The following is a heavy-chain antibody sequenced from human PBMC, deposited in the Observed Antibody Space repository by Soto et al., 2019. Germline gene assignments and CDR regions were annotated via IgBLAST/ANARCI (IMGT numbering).Heavy chain of an antibody. CDR3: AREVVTANYYYGMDV. D-gene: IGHD2-21*02. V-gene: IGHV1-69*06. CDR2: IIPIFGTA. J-gene: IGHJ6*02. CDR1: GGTFSSYA. Sequence: RASVKVSCKASGGTFSSYAISWVRQAPGQGLEWMGGIIPIFGTANYAQKFQGRVTITADKSTSTAYMELSSLRSEDTAVYYCAREVVTANYYYGMDVWGQGTTVTVSS.